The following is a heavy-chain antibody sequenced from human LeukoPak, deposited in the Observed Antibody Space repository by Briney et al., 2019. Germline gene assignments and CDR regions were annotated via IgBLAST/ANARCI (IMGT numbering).Heavy chain of an antibody. CDR2: ISSSSSYI. J-gene: IGHJ5*02. V-gene: IGHV3-21*01. CDR1: GFTFSSYS. CDR3: ARGHSSSWYTVGPNWFDP. D-gene: IGHD6-13*01. Sequence: SGGSLRLSCAASGFTFSSYSMNWVRQAPGKGLEWVSSISSSSSYIYYADSVKGRFTISRDNAKNSLYLQMNSLRAEDTAVYYCARGHSSSWYTVGPNWFDPWGQGALVTVSS.